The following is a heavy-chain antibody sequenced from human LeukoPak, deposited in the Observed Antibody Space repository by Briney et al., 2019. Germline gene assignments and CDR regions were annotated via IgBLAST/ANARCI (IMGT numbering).Heavy chain of an antibody. CDR2: INQDESRK. V-gene: IGHV3-7*01. CDR1: GFTFGRFW. Sequence: GGSLRLSCAASGFTFGRFWMSWVRQAPGKGLEWVASINQDESRKNYADSVKGRFTISRDNAKNSLYLQMNSLRAEDTAVYYCARGGKYLLYRRDGYNLKADYWGQGTLVTVSS. J-gene: IGHJ4*02. CDR3: ARGGKYLLYRRDGYNLKADY. D-gene: IGHD5-24*01.